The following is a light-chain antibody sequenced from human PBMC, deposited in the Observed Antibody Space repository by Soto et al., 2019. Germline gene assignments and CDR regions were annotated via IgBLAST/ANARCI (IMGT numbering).Light chain of an antibody. CDR1: RSNVERNT. CDR3: AAWDDSLNGWV. Sequence: QSVLTQPPSASGTPGQRVTISCSGSRSNVERNTVNWYQQLPGTAPKPLIYSNNQRPSGVPDRFSGSKSGTSASLAISGLQSEDEADYYCAAWDDSLNGWVFGGGTKLTVL. CDR2: SNN. J-gene: IGLJ3*02. V-gene: IGLV1-44*01.